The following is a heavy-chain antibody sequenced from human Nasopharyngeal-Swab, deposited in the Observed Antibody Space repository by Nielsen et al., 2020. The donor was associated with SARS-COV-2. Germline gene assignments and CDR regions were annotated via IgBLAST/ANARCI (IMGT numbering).Heavy chain of an antibody. D-gene: IGHD3-22*01. CDR2: ISYDGGNK. CDR1: GFTFSRYT. Sequence: GESLKISCAASGFTFSRYTMHWVRQAPGKGLEWVAVISYDGGNKYYADSVKGRFTISRDISKNTPYLQMNSLRAEDTAVFYCASTPLDSSGYYYAFHYWGRGTLITVSS. V-gene: IGHV3-30-3*01. CDR3: ASTPLDSSGYYYAFHY. J-gene: IGHJ4*02.